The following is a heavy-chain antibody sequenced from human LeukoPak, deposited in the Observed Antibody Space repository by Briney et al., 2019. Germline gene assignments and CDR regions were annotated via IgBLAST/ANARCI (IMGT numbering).Heavy chain of an antibody. CDR3: ARASGYDPNFDY. Sequence: GGSLRLSCAASGFTFSNAWMSWVRQAPGKGLEWVSYISSSGSTIYYADSVKGRFTISRDNAKNSLYLQMNSLRAEDTAVYYCARASGYDPNFDYWGQGTLVTVSS. J-gene: IGHJ4*02. CDR1: GFTFSNAW. V-gene: IGHV3-11*01. D-gene: IGHD5-12*01. CDR2: ISSSGSTI.